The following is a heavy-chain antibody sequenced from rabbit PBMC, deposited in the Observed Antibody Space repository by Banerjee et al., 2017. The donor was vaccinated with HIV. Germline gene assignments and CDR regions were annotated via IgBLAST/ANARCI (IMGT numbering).Heavy chain of an antibody. CDR3: VRDYYAGSSYYTVFDL. D-gene: IGHD8-1*01. Sequence: QEQLVESGGGLVQPGGSLKLSCKASGFDFSSYGVSWVRQAPGKGLEWIGYIDPVFGSTYYASWVNGRFTISSHNAQNTLYLQLNSLTAADTATYFCVRDYYAGSSYYTVFDLWGPGTLVTV. CDR1: GFDFSSYG. V-gene: IGHV1S47*01. CDR2: IDPVFGST. J-gene: IGHJ4*01.